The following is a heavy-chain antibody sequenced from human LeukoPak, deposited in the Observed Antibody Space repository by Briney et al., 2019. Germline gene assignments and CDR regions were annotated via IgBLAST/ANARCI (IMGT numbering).Heavy chain of an antibody. J-gene: IGHJ4*02. V-gene: IGHV3-21*01. D-gene: IGHD4-23*01. CDR3: ARDTTRWFYFDY. CDR1: GFTFSSYS. CDR2: ISSSSYI. Sequence: GGSLGLSCAASGFTFSSYSMNWVRQAPGKGLEWISSISSSSYIYYADSVKGRFTISRDNAKNSLYLQMNSLRAEDTAVYYCARDTTRWFYFDYWGQGTLVTVSS.